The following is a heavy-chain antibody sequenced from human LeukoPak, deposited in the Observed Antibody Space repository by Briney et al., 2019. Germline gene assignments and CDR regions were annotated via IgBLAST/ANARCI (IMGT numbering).Heavy chain of an antibody. J-gene: IGHJ3*02. CDR3: AKDSRGNDAFDI. Sequence: SGGSLRLSCAASGFTFSSYAMSWVRQAPGKGLEWVSAISGSGGSTFYADSVKGRFTISRDNSKNTLYLQMNSLRAEDTAVYYCAKDSRGNDAFDIWGQGTMVTVSS. CDR2: ISGSGGST. V-gene: IGHV3-23*01. D-gene: IGHD4-23*01. CDR1: GFTFSSYA.